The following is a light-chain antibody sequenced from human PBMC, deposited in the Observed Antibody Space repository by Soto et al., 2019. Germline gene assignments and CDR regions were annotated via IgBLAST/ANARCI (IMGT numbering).Light chain of an antibody. Sequence: EIVLTQSPGTLSLSPGEGATLSCRASQSLSRNYLAWYQHKPGQAPRLLIYTASNRAPGVPPRFSGSGSGTDFTLTISRLEPEDFALYYCQQYDNSPLTFGQGTKVEI. CDR3: QQYDNSPLT. J-gene: IGKJ1*01. CDR2: TAS. V-gene: IGKV3-20*01. CDR1: QSLSRNY.